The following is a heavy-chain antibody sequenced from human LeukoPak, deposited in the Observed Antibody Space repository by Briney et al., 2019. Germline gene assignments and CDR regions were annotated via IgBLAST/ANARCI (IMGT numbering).Heavy chain of an antibody. CDR2: ISSDGSNS. D-gene: IGHD4-17*01. V-gene: IGHV3-30*03. J-gene: IGHJ3*02. CDR1: GFTFGNYG. Sequence: HPGGSLRLSWAVSGFTFGNYGMHWVRQAPGKGLEWVAMISSDGSNSYYGDSVEGRFTISRDNSKNTLYLQMNSLRPEDTAVYYCASLTTVPRLGAFDIWRQGTTVTVSS. CDR3: ASLTTVPRLGAFDI.